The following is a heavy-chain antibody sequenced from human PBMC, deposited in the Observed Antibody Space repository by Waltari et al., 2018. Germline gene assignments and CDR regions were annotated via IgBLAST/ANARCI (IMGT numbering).Heavy chain of an antibody. CDR2: VLSTGKT. V-gene: IGHV4-4*02. D-gene: IGHD2-15*01. J-gene: IGHJ4*02. CDR3: ARDRGRGLYLDV. CDR1: GASVTSPNW. Sequence: GPGLVKPAGTLSRSCAVSGASVTSPNWWSWVRQSPQRGLEWIGQVLSTGKTNYSPSFASRVTMSLDASNNHFSLKLTSATAADTAVYYCARDRGRGLYLDVWGPGTLVTVSP.